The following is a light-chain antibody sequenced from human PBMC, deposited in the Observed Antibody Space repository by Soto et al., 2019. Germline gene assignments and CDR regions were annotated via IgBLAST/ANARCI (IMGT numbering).Light chain of an antibody. CDR3: QSYDSSLSGSVV. V-gene: IGLV1-40*01. CDR2: GNS. J-gene: IGLJ2*01. Sequence: QSVLTQPPSVSGAPGQRVTISCTGSSSNIGAGYDVHWYQQLPGTAPKLLIYGNSNRPSGVPDRFSGSKSGTSASLAITGLQDEYEAYYYCQSYDSSLSGSVVFGGGTKLPVL. CDR1: SSNIGAGYD.